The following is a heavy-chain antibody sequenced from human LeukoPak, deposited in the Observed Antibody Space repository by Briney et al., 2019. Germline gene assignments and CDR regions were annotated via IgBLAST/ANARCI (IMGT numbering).Heavy chain of an antibody. V-gene: IGHV4-39*01. CDR3: MRHEEEDGYNAKPFDF. D-gene: IGHD5-24*01. Sequence: PSETLSLTCTVSGGSISNSNYYWGWVRQPPGKGLEWIGTIYYSGNTYYTPSLKSRVTISVDTSKNQFSLRLSSVTAAETAVYFCMRHEEEDGYNAKPFDFWGQGTLVTVSS. CDR2: IYYSGNT. CDR1: GGSISNSNYY. J-gene: IGHJ4*02.